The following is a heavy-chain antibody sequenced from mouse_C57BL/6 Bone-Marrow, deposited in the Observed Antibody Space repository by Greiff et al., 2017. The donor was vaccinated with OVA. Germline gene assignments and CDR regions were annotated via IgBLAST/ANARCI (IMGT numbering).Heavy chain of an antibody. J-gene: IGHJ4*01. CDR1: GYTFTDYE. CDR2: IDPETGGT. CDR3: TRSLLLPYAMDY. D-gene: IGHD2-10*01. Sequence: VQLQQSGAELVRPGASVTLSCKASGYTFTDYEMHWVKQTPVHGLEWIGAIDPETGGTAYNQKFKGKAILTADKSSSTAYMELRSLTSEDSAVYYCTRSLLLPYAMDYWGQGTSVTVSS. V-gene: IGHV1-15*01.